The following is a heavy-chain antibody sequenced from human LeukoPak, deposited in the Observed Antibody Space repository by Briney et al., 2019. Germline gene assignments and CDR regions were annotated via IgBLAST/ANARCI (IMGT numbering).Heavy chain of an antibody. Sequence: GGSLRLSCAGSGFTLSLHYMGWVRQTPGKGLEWVANIKEDGTDTFYMDSVKGRFTISKDNAKNSVYLQMNSLRAEDTAVYYCARHRYFYFDLWGQGTLVTVSS. J-gene: IGHJ4*02. CDR1: GFTLSLHY. V-gene: IGHV3-7*01. CDR2: IKEDGTDT. CDR3: ARHRYFYFDL. D-gene: IGHD1-1*01.